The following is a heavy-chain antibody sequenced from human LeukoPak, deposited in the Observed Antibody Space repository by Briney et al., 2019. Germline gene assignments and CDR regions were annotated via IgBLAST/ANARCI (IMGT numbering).Heavy chain of an antibody. CDR2: ISYSGST. V-gene: IGHV4-59*01. D-gene: IGHD3-22*01. CDR3: ARGGPGSGWHYYLDY. J-gene: IGHJ4*02. CDR1: GGSISSYY. Sequence: SETLPLTCTVSGGSISSYYWSWIRLPPGKGLEWIGFISYSGSTNSNPSLRSRVTISLDTSKNQFSLHLSSVTGADTAVYYCARGGPGSGWHYYLDYWGQGTLVTVSS.